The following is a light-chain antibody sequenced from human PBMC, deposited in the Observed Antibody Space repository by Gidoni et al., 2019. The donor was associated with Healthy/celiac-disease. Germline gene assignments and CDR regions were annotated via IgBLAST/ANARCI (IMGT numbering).Light chain of an antibody. CDR2: GAS. V-gene: IGKV3-20*01. Sequence: EIVLTQSPGTLSLSPGERATLSCRASQSVSSSYLAWYQQKPGQAPRLLIYGASSRATGIPDRFSGIGSGTDFTLNISRLEPEDFAVYYCQQYGSSPSWTFGQXTKVEIK. CDR3: QQYGSSPSWT. J-gene: IGKJ1*01. CDR1: QSVSSSY.